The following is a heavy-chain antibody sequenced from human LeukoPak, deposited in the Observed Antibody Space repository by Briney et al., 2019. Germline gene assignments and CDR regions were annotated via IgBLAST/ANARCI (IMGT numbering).Heavy chain of an antibody. CDR2: INPNSGGT. Sequence: ASVKVSCKASGYTFTGYYMHWVRQAPGQGLEWMGWINPNSGGTNYAQKFQGRVTMTRDTSISTAYMELSRLRSDDTAVYYCARGRAGGTGKYHFDYWGQGTLVTVSS. J-gene: IGHJ4*02. V-gene: IGHV1-2*02. D-gene: IGHD2-15*01. CDR1: GYTFTGYY. CDR3: ARGRAGGTGKYHFDY.